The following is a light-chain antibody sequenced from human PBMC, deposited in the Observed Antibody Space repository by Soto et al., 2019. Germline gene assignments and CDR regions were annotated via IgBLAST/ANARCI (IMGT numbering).Light chain of an antibody. Sequence: DIQMTQSPSSLSASVGDRVIITCRASQDIRNNLGWYQQKPGKAPKRLIYHATTLQSGVPSRFSGSGSGTQFTLTISSLQPEDFVTYFCLQYNAYPLTFGGGTKVEIK. CDR2: HAT. J-gene: IGKJ4*01. CDR1: QDIRNN. CDR3: LQYNAYPLT. V-gene: IGKV1-17*01.